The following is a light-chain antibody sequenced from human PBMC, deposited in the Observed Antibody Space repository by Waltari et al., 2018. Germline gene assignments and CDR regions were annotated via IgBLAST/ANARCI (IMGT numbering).Light chain of an antibody. CDR2: DVT. CDR3: ASYTSTSTWV. V-gene: IGLV2-14*03. CDR1: SSDVGVSDY. Sequence: QSALTQPASVSGSPGQSIAISCTGTSSDVGVSDYVSWYQHHPGKAPKVLIYDVTKRPSGVSDRFSGSKSGNTASLTISGLQADDEADFFCASYTSTSTWVFGGGTKLTVL. J-gene: IGLJ3*02.